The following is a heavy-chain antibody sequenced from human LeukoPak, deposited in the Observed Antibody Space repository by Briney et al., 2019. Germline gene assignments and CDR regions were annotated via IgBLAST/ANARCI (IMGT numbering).Heavy chain of an antibody. D-gene: IGHD2-8*01. CDR1: GGSISSGDYY. Sequence: SETLSLTCTVSGGSISSGDYYWSWIRQPPGKGLEWIGYIYYSGSTYYNPSLKSRVTISVDTSKNQFSLKLSSVTAADTAVYYCARVIPLMQKNVYFDYWGQGTLVTVSS. J-gene: IGHJ4*02. CDR3: ARVIPLMQKNVYFDY. CDR2: IYYSGST. V-gene: IGHV4-30-4*08.